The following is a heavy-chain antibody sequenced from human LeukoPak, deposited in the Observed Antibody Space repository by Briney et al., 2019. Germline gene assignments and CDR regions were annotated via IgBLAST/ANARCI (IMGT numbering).Heavy chain of an antibody. CDR3: ARDLGTTEGFDP. CDR2: IYYSGST. V-gene: IGHV4-30-4*07. CDR1: GGSISSGGYS. Sequence: SETLSLTCAVYGGSISSGGYSWSWIRQPPGKGLEWIGYIYYSGSTYYNPSLKSRVTISVDTSKNQFSLKLSSVTAADTAVYYCARDLGTTEGFDPWGQGTLVTVSS. J-gene: IGHJ5*02. D-gene: IGHD4-11*01.